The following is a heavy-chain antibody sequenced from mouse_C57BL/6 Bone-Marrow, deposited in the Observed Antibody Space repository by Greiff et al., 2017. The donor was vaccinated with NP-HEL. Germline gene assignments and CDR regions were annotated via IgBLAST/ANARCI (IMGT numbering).Heavy chain of an antibody. D-gene: IGHD4-1*01. J-gene: IGHJ1*03. CDR2: IYPRSGNT. CDR3: AKREDWVWYFDV. V-gene: IGHV1-81*01. Sequence: QVQLQQSGAELARPGASVKLSCKASGYTFTSYGISWVKQRTGQGLEWIGEIYPRSGNTYYNEKFKGKAILTADKSSSTAYMELRSLTSEDSAVYFCAKREDWVWYFDVWGTGTTVTVSS. CDR1: GYTFTSYG.